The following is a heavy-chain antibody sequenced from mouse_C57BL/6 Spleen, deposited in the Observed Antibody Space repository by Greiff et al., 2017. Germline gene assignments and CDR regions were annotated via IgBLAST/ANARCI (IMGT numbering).Heavy chain of an antibody. J-gene: IGHJ1*03. V-gene: IGHV7-3*01. Sequence: VQLKESGGGLVQPGGSLSLSCAASGFTFTDYYMSWVRQPPGKALEWLGFIRNKANGYTTEYSASVKGRFTISRDNSQSILYLQMNALRAEDSATYYCASLDGFWYFDVWGTGTTVTVSS. CDR1: GFTFTDYY. CDR3: ASLDGFWYFDV. D-gene: IGHD2-3*01. CDR2: IRNKANGYTT.